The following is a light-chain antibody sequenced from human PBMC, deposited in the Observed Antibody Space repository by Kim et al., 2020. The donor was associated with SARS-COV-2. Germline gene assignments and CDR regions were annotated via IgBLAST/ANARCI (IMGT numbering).Light chain of an antibody. V-gene: IGLV2-14*03. CDR3: SSYTSSSPVL. Sequence: QSALTQSASVSGSPGQWITISCTGTSSDVGGYNYVSWYQQHPGKAPKLMIYDVSNRPLGVSNRFSASKSGNTASLTISGLQAEDEADYYCSSYTSSSPVLFGGGTQLTVL. CDR2: DVS. CDR1: SSDVGGYNY. J-gene: IGLJ2*01.